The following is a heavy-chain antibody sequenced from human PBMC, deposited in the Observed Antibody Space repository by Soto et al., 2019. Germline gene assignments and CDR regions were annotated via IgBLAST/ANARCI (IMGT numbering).Heavy chain of an antibody. CDR1: GGSISSYY. J-gene: IGHJ4*02. Sequence: QVQLQESGPGLVKPSETLSLTCTVSGGSISSYYWSWIRQPPGKGLEWIGYVYYSGTTKNNPSLKSRVTISVDTSKNQFSLKLTSVTAADTAVYYCARVAVAGPLSHFDYWGQGTLVTVSS. CDR3: ARVAVAGPLSHFDY. CDR2: VYYSGTT. D-gene: IGHD6-19*01. V-gene: IGHV4-59*01.